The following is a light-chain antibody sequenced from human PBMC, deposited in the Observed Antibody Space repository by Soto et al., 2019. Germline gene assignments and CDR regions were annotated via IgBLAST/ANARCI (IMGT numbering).Light chain of an antibody. CDR2: GAS. Sequence: EIGLTQSPATLSLSPGERATLSCRASQSGSSNYLAWYQQKPGQAPRLLMYGASSMATGIPARFSGSGSGTDFTLTISRVEPEDFGVYYCQQYGSTPYTFVQGTKLEIK. CDR3: QQYGSTPYT. J-gene: IGKJ2*01. CDR1: QSGSSNY. V-gene: IGKV3-20*01.